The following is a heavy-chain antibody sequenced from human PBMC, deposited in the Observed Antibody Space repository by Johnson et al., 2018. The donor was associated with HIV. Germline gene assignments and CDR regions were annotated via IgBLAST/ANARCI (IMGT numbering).Heavy chain of an antibody. Sequence: VQLVESGGGLVQPGGSLRLSCAASGFTVSSNYMSWVRQGPGKGLEWVSVIYSGGSTYYADSVKGRFTISRDNSKNTLYLQMNSLRAEDTAGYYCARGSYNFWSGEREAFDIGGQGTMVTVSS. V-gene: IGHV3-66*02. J-gene: IGHJ3*02. CDR2: IYSGGST. CDR1: GFTVSSNY. CDR3: ARGSYNFWSGEREAFDI. D-gene: IGHD3-3*01.